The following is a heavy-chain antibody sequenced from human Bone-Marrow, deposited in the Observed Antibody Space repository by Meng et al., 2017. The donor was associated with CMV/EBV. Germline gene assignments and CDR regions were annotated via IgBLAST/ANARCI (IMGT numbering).Heavy chain of an antibody. CDR3: AREGGSYYGRYGMDV. CDR1: GFTFSSYA. CDR2: ISGSGSTI. Sequence: GGSLRLSCAASGFTFSSYAMSWVRQAPGKGLEWVSAISGSGSTIYYADSVKGRFTISRDNAKNSLYLQMNSLRAEDTAVYYCAREGGSYYGRYGMDVWGQGTTVTVSS. V-gene: IGHV3-48*04. J-gene: IGHJ6*02. D-gene: IGHD1-26*01.